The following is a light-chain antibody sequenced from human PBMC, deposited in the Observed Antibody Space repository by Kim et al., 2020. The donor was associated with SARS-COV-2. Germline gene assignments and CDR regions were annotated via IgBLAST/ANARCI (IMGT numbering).Light chain of an antibody. CDR1: QSISSH. Sequence: DIQMTQSPSSLSASVGDIVTITCRTSQSISSHLNWYHQKPGRAPKLLIYAASTLQGGVPSRFSGSGSETDFTLTISSLQPEDFGTYFCQQSYITPFTFGPGTKVDIK. CDR2: AAS. V-gene: IGKV1-39*01. J-gene: IGKJ3*01. CDR3: QQSYITPFT.